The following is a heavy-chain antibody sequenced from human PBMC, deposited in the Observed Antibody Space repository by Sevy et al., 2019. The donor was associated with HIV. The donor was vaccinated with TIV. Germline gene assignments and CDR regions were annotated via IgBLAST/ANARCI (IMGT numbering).Heavy chain of an antibody. CDR3: ARVSSIYYDRGYFYAMDV. J-gene: IGHJ6*02. CDR1: RFTFSSYW. Sequence: GGSLRLSCAASRFTFSSYWMSLVRQAPGKGLEWVANINQDGSEKYHLDSVKGRFTISRDNAKNSRYLQMSSLRAEDSSVYFCARVSSIYYDRGYFYAMDVWGQGTTVTVSS. V-gene: IGHV3-7*01. CDR2: INQDGSEK. D-gene: IGHD3-22*01.